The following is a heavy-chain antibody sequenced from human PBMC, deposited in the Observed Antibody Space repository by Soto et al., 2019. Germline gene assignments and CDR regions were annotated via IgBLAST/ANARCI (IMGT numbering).Heavy chain of an antibody. D-gene: IGHD3-3*01. V-gene: IGHV4-34*01. J-gene: IGHJ6*02. CDR1: GGSFSGHY. CDR2: INPSGST. Sequence: ETLSLTCAVYGGSFSGHYWSWIRQPPGKGLEWIGEINPSGSTNYNPSLKSRVTISADTSRNQFSLKLSSVTAADTAVFYCARGGITMYDYALDVWGQGTTVTVSS. CDR3: ARGGITMYDYALDV.